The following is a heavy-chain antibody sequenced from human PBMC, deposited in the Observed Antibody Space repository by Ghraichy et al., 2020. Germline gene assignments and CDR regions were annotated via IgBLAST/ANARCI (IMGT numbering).Heavy chain of an antibody. Sequence: ASVKVSCKASGYTFTGYYMHWVRQAPGQGLEWMGRINPNSGGTNYAQKFQGRVTMTRDTSISTAYMELSRLRSDDTAVYYCARGSGSPDHSFDYWGQGTLVTVSS. CDR2: INPNSGGT. CDR3: ARGSGSPDHSFDY. D-gene: IGHD1-26*01. J-gene: IGHJ4*02. CDR1: GYTFTGYY. V-gene: IGHV1-2*06.